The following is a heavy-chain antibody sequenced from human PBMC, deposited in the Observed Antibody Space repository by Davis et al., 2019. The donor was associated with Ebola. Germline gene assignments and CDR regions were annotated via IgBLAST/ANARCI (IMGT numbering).Heavy chain of an antibody. CDR2: SASEGHT. J-gene: IGHJ6*02. CDR3: AREPQVLGYYGMDV. D-gene: IGHD1-1*01. Sequence: SASEGHTHYSDSVKGRFTISRDNSKNTLYLQMSSLRVEDTAVYYCAREPQVLGYYGMDVWGQGTTVTVSS. V-gene: IGHV3-23*01.